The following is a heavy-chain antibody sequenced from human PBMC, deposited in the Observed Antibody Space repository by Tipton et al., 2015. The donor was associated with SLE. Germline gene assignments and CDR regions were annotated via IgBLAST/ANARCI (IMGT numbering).Heavy chain of an antibody. J-gene: IGHJ4*02. CDR2: ISSGGDYI. D-gene: IGHD7-27*01. CDR1: GFTFRTYT. CDR3: ARELGFAGDYFDY. Sequence: GSLRLSCAASGFTFRTYTINWVRQAPGKGLEWVSSISSGGDYIFYADSVKGRFTVSRDNTENSLYLQMNSLRAEDTAVYYCARELGFAGDYFDYWGQGTLVTVSS. V-gene: IGHV3-21*01.